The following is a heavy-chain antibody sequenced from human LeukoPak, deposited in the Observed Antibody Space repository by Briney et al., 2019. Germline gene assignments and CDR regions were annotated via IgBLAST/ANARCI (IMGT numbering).Heavy chain of an antibody. CDR2: IYTSGST. CDR3: ARSLYSSSWHDGGDYFDY. D-gene: IGHD6-13*01. V-gene: IGHV4-4*07. J-gene: IGHJ4*02. CDR1: SGSVSSYY. Sequence: SETLSLTCTVSSGSVSSYYWSWIRQPAGKGLEWIGRIYTSGSTNYNPSLKGRVTMSVDTSKNQFSLKLSSVTAADTAVYYCARSLYSSSWHDGGDYFDYWGQGTLVTVSS.